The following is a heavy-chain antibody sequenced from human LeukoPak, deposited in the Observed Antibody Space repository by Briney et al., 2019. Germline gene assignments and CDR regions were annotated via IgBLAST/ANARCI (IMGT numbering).Heavy chain of an antibody. V-gene: IGHV4-34*01. CDR1: GGSFSVYY. J-gene: IGHJ6*02. Sequence: SSETLSLTCAVYGGSFSVYYWSWIRQPPGKGLESIGEINHSGSTNYNPSLKSRVTISVDTSKNQFSLKLSSVTAADTAVYYCARQRGDYYYYYGMDVWGQGTTVTVSS. CDR2: INHSGST. CDR3: ARQRGDYYYYYGMDV.